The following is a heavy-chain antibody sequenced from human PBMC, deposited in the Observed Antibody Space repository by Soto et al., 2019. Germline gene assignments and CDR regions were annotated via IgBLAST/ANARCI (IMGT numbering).Heavy chain of an antibody. J-gene: IGHJ6*02. CDR3: ARDSSGYYGMDV. Sequence: QITLKESGPTLVKPTQTLTLTCTVSGFSLSTRGMGVGWIRQPPGKALEWLALIYWDDDKRYSPSLKSRLTLXKXXSKNQVVLTMTNVDPADTGTYYCARDSSGYYGMDVWGQGTTVTVSS. V-gene: IGHV2-5*02. CDR2: IYWDDDK. CDR1: GFSLSTRGMG. D-gene: IGHD6-6*01.